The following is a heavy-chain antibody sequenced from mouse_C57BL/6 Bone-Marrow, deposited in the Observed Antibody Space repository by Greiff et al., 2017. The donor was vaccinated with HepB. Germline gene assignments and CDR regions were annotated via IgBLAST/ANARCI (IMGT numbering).Heavy chain of an antibody. CDR3: TSYYGSRGYFDV. CDR2: IDPETGGT. J-gene: IGHJ1*03. V-gene: IGHV1-15*01. D-gene: IGHD1-1*01. Sequence: VQLQQSGAELVRPGASVTLSCKASGYTFTDYEMHWVKHTPVHGLEWIGAIDPETGGTAYNQKFKGKAILTADKSSSTAYMELRSLTSEDSAVYYCTSYYGSRGYFDVWGTGTTVTVSS. CDR1: GYTFTDYE.